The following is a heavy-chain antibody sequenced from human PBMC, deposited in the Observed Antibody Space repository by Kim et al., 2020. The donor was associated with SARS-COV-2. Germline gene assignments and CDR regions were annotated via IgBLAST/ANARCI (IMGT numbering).Heavy chain of an antibody. J-gene: IGHJ5*02. CDR3: ARINYDILTGFFGNWFDP. Sequence: ASVKVSCKASGYTFTSYAMHWVRQAPGQRLEWMGWINAGNGNTKSSQKFQGRVTITRDTSASTAYMELSSLRSEDTAVYYCARINYDILTGFFGNWFDPWGQGTLVTVSS. CDR1: GYTFTSYA. D-gene: IGHD3-9*01. CDR2: INAGNGNT. V-gene: IGHV1-3*01.